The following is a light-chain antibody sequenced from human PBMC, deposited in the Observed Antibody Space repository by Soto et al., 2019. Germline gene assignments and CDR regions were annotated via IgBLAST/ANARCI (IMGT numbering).Light chain of an antibody. CDR1: QTFVTRVGKPS. CDR3: MQGTHWPLT. V-gene: IGKV2-30*01. CDR2: RVS. Sequence: VGMTQSPPSFPATLGRPASFSSGPSQTFVTRVGKPSLNWFKQRQGQSPRRLIYRVSYRDSGVPDRFSGSGSGTDFTLKISRVEAEDVGVYYCMQGTHWPLTFGGGTKVEIK. J-gene: IGKJ4*01.